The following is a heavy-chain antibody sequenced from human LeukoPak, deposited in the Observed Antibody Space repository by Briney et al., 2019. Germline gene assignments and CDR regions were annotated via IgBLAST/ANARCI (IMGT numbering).Heavy chain of an antibody. CDR3: ARVQLELLLLGGIDP. CDR2: IYYTGTT. CDR1: GGSINSGDYY. D-gene: IGHD1-7*01. Sequence: SETLSLTCVVSGGSINSGDYYWSWIRQHPGKGLEWIGYIYYTGTTDYNPSLKSRVTISIDTSNNQFALRLRSVTAADTAVYYCARVQLELLLLGGIDPWGQGTLVTVSS. V-gene: IGHV4-31*02. J-gene: IGHJ5*02.